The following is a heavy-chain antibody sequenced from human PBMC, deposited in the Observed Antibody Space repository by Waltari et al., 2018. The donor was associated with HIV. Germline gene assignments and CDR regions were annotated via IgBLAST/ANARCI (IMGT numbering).Heavy chain of an antibody. D-gene: IGHD3-22*01. CDR1: GGTFSSYA. Sequence: QVQLVQSGAEVKKPGSSVKVSCKASGGTFSSYAISWMRQAPGQGLEWMGGIIPIFDTSNYAQKFQGRVTITADESTSTAYMELSSLGSDDTAVYYCARELKQLSPQDYDSPPRGFDIWGQGTMVTVSS. V-gene: IGHV1-69*12. CDR2: IIPIFDTS. J-gene: IGHJ3*02. CDR3: ARELKQLSPQDYDSPPRGFDI.